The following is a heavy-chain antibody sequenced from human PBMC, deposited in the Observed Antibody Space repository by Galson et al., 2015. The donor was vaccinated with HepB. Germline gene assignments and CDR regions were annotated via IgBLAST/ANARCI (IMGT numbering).Heavy chain of an antibody. J-gene: IGHJ3*02. CDR1: GYTFTSYD. Sequence: SVKVSCKASGYTFTSYDINWVRQATGQGLEWMGWMNPNSGNTGYAQKFQGRVTRTRNTSISTAYMELSSLRSEDTAVYYCARGAYCGGDCYRAFDIWGQGTMVTVSS. CDR2: MNPNSGNT. V-gene: IGHV1-8*01. CDR3: ARGAYCGGDCYRAFDI. D-gene: IGHD2-21*02.